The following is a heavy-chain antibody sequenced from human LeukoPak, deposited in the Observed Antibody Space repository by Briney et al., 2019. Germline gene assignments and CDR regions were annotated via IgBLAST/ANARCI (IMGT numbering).Heavy chain of an antibody. CDR2: IASDGSST. J-gene: IGHJ4*02. V-gene: IGHV3-74*01. CDR3: ARGRPHGNDY. CDR1: GVTLSSYA. Sequence: PGGSLRLSCTASGVTLSSYAMNWVRQAPGKGLVWVSRIASDGSSTTYADSVKGRFSISRDNAKNTLYLQMNSLRVEDTAVYYCARGRPHGNDYWGQGTLVTVSS. D-gene: IGHD4-23*01.